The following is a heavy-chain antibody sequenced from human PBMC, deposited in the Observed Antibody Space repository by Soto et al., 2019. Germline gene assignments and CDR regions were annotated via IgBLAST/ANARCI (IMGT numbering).Heavy chain of an antibody. J-gene: IGHJ6*03. V-gene: IGHV4-31*03. CDR1: GGSISSGGYY. CDR3: ARELSEPTVTTDYYYYMDV. CDR2: IYYSGST. D-gene: IGHD4-17*01. Sequence: SETLSLTCTVSGGSISSGGYYWSWIRQHPGKGLEWIGYIYYSGSTYYNPSLKSRVTISVDTSKNQFSLKLSSVTAADTAGYYCARELSEPTVTTDYYYYMDVWGKGTTVTVSS.